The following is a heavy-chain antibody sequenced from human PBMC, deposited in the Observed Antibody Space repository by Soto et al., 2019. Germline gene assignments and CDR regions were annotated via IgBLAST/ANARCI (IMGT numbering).Heavy chain of an antibody. Sequence: PSVKFSFKAAALTFADSAVQWVRQARGQRLEWIGRIVVDSGNTKYAQRFTERVTISWDMSTITAFMELRSLRSEDTAVYYCATANNTSPFDFWGLGTMVTVSS. CDR3: ATANNTSPFDF. V-gene: IGHV1-58*01. CDR2: IVVDSGNT. J-gene: IGHJ4*02. D-gene: IGHD1-26*01. CDR1: ALTFADSA.